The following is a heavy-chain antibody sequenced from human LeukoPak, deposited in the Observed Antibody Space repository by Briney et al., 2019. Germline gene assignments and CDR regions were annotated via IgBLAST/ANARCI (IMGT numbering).Heavy chain of an antibody. V-gene: IGHV4-39*07. CDR1: GGSISSSSYY. CDR2: IYYSGST. J-gene: IGHJ5*02. Sequence: SETLSLTCTVSGGSISSSSYYWGWIRQPPGKGLEWIGSIYYSGSTYYNPSLKSRVTISVDTSKNQFSLKLSSVTAADTAVYYCARVGHIGWFDPWGQGTLVTVSS. CDR3: ARVGHIGWFDP.